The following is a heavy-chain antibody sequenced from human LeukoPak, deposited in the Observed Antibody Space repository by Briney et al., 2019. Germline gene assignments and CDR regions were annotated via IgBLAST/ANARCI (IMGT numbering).Heavy chain of an antibody. Sequence: SETLSLTCAVYGGSFSGYYWSWIRQPPGKGLEWIGEINHSGSTNYNPSLKSRVTISVDTSNNQFSLELSSVTAADTGVYYCARAPYAPFCDYWGQGTLVPVSS. CDR3: ARAPYAPFCDY. V-gene: IGHV4-34*01. CDR2: INHSGST. D-gene: IGHD4-17*01. J-gene: IGHJ4*02. CDR1: GGSFSGYY.